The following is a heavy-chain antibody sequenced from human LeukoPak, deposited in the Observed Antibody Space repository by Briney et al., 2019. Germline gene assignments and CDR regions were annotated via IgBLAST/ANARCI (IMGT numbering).Heavy chain of an antibody. CDR2: ISYDGSNK. CDR3: ARDRRHSSGWYAY. D-gene: IGHD6-19*01. J-gene: IGHJ4*02. V-gene: IGHV3-30*04. Sequence: PGRSLRLSCAASGFTFSSYAMHWVRQAPGMGLEWVAVISYDGSNKYYADSVKGRFTISRDNSKNTLYLQMNSLRAEDTAVYYCARDRRHSSGWYAYWGQGTLVTVSS. CDR1: GFTFSSYA.